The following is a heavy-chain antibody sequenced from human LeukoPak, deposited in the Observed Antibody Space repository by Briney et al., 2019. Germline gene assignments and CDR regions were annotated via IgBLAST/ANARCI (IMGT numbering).Heavy chain of an antibody. CDR2: MSPNSGNT. J-gene: IGHJ5*02. V-gene: IGHV1-8*03. D-gene: IGHD3-22*01. CDR1: GYTFTSYD. CDR3: ARAPVLHYYDSSGANWFDP. Sequence: ASVKVSCKASGYTFTSYDINWVRQATGQGLEWMGWMSPNSGNTGYAQKFQGRVTITRNTSISTAYMELSSLRSEDTAVYYCARAPVLHYYDSSGANWFDPWGQGTLVTVSS.